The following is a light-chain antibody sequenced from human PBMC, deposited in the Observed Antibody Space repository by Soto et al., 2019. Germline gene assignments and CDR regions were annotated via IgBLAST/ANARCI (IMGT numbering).Light chain of an antibody. V-gene: IGKV3-11*01. CDR3: QQRNNWPS. CDR1: QSISSY. Sequence: EIVLTQSPATLSFSPGERATLSCRASQSISSYLAWYQQKPGQAPRLLIYDASNRATGVPARFSGSGSGTDFTLTISSLEPEDFAVYYCQQRNNWPSFGQGTKLEIK. CDR2: DAS. J-gene: IGKJ2*01.